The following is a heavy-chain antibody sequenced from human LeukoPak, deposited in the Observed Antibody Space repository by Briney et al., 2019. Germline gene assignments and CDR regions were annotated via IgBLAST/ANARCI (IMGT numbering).Heavy chain of an antibody. Sequence: PGGSLRLSCAGSGFTFSSYGMHWVRQAPGKGLEWVAFIQYDGSNNNYADSVKGRFTISRDNSKNTLYLQMNSLRAEDTAVYYCAKDRAPYYFDYWGQGTLVTVSS. CDR3: AKDRAPYYFDY. J-gene: IGHJ4*02. CDR1: GFTFSSYG. CDR2: IQYDGSNN. V-gene: IGHV3-30*02. D-gene: IGHD3-10*01.